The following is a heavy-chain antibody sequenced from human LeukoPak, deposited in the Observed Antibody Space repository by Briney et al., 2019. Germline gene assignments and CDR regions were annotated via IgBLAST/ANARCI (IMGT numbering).Heavy chain of an antibody. Sequence: SVKVSCKASGGTFNTYAISWVRQAPGQGLEWMGGIIPILGTGNYAQKFQGRVTITADKSTSTAYMELSSLRSEDTAVYYCARDHDLTGTYEYFKYWGQGTLVTVSS. CDR1: GGTFNTYA. J-gene: IGHJ1*01. D-gene: IGHD7-27*01. V-gene: IGHV1-69*06. CDR3: ARDHDLTGTYEYFKY. CDR2: IIPILGTG.